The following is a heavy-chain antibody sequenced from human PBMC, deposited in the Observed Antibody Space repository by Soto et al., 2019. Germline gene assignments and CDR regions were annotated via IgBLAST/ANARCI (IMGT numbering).Heavy chain of an antibody. CDR1: GGSISSSNW. J-gene: IGHJ4*02. V-gene: IGHV4-4*02. Sequence: QVQLQESGPGLVKPSGTLSLTCAVSGGSISSSNWWSWVRQPPGKGLEWIGEIYHSGSTNYNPSPNGRVTISVDKSNDQFSLQLSSVTAADTAVYYCARVGSTSCLDYWGQGTLVTVSS. D-gene: IGHD2-2*01. CDR2: IYHSGST. CDR3: ARVGSTSCLDY.